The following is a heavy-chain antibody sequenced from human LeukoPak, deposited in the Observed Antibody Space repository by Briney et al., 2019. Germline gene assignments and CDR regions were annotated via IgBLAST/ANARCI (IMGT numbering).Heavy chain of an antibody. V-gene: IGHV4-39*01. Sequence: SETLSLTCTVSGGSISSSSYYWGWIRQPPGKGLEWIGSIYYSGSTYYNPSLKSRVTISVDTSKNQFSLKLSSVTPADTAVYYCASLVAGFDAFDIWGQGTMVTVSS. D-gene: IGHD6-19*01. J-gene: IGHJ3*02. CDR2: IYYSGST. CDR3: ASLVAGFDAFDI. CDR1: GGSISSSSYY.